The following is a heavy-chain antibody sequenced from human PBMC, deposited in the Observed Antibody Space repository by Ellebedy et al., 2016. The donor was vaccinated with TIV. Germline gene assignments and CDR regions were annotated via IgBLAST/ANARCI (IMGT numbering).Heavy chain of an antibody. Sequence: GESLKISXAASGFLFSYHWMHWVRQAPGKGLEWVAGIASDGSSTTYGDSVKGRFTVSRDNSKNTLYLQMNSLRPEDTAIYYCAKGARWGRGTLVTVSS. CDR1: GFLFSYHW. CDR2: IASDGSST. V-gene: IGHV3-74*01. J-gene: IGHJ4*02. CDR3: AKGAR.